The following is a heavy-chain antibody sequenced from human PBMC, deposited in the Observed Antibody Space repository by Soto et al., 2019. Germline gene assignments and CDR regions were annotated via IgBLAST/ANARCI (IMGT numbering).Heavy chain of an antibody. CDR2: MSHIGSV. CDR1: GVSIGSNYY. J-gene: IGHJ4*02. D-gene: IGHD6-19*01. CDR3: ARSLGWYAIDY. V-gene: IGHV4-4*02. Sequence: QVLLQESGPGLVQPSGTLSLSCVVSGVSIGSNYYWGWVRQSPGKGLGWLGDMSHIGSVNYNPSLQRRATIPMDKSQEQFSLKLNSVAGADTVVYYCARSLGWYAIDYWGQGTLVIVSS.